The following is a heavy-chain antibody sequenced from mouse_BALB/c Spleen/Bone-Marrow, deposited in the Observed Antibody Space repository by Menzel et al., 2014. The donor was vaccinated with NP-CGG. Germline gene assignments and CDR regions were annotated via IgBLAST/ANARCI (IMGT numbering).Heavy chain of an antibody. CDR1: GDSITSGY. J-gene: IGHJ4*01. CDR3: VRYEGPSRAMDY. Sequence: DVQLVGSGPSLVKPSQTLSLTCSVTGDSITSGYWNWIRKFPGNKLEYMGYISYSGSTYYNPSLKSRISITRDTSKNQYYLQLNSVTTEDTATYYCVRYEGPSRAMDYWGQGTSVTVSS. CDR2: ISYSGST. V-gene: IGHV3-8*02.